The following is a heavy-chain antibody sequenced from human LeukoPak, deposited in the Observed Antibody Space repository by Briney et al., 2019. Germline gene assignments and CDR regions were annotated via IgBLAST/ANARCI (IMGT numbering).Heavy chain of an antibody. CDR1: GFTFSSHA. CDR2: ISYDGSNK. D-gene: IGHD1-26*01. CDR3: ARDSRGELPIDY. J-gene: IGHJ4*02. Sequence: GGSLRLSCAASGFTFSSHAMHWVRQAPGKGLEWVAVISYDGSNKYYADSVKGRFTISRDNSKNTLYLQMNSLRAEDTAVYYCARDSRGELPIDYWGQGTLVTVSS. V-gene: IGHV3-30-3*01.